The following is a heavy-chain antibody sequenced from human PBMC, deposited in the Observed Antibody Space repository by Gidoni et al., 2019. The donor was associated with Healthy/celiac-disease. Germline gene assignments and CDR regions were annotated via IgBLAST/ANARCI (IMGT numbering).Heavy chain of an antibody. D-gene: IGHD4-17*01. CDR1: GYSVTSYW. CDR3: AREGMDDYHSYSSCCMDV. Sequence: EVQLVQAGAVEKKPGESRKNTCKGSGYSVTSYWIGWVRPMPGKGLEWMWLIFPGDASTKYSPSFQCQVPISADKSISTAYLQLSILNASDTAMYYCAREGMDDYHSYSSCCMDVWGQGTPVTVSS. CDR2: IFPGDAST. J-gene: IGHJ6*02. V-gene: IGHV5-51*01.